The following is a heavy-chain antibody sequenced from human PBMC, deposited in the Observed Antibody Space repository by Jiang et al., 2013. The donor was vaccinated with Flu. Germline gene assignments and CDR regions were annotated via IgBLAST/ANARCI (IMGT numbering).Heavy chain of an antibody. D-gene: IGHD2/OR15-2a*01. J-gene: IGHJ4*02. Sequence: LLKPSETLVPSTCAVYGGSFSGYYWSWIRQPPGKGLEWIGEINHSGSTNYNPSLKSRITISVDTSKNQFSLKLSSVTAADTAVYYCASTSDPYYFDYWGQGTLVTVSS. CDR3: ASTSDPYYFDY. V-gene: IGHV4-34*01. CDR1: GGSFSGYY. CDR2: INHSGST.